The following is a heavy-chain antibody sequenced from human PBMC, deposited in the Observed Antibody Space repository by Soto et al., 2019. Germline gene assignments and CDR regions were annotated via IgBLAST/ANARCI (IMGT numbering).Heavy chain of an antibody. Sequence: ASVKVSCKASGYTFTGHYIHWVRQAPEQGPEWMGEIGPETGATRYAQKFQGRVTMTRDMSITTVYMELNNLSPDDTAVYYCGRGRSGQIIVFYWGQGTPVTVSS. CDR1: GYTFTGHY. V-gene: IGHV1-2*02. D-gene: IGHD1-26*01. J-gene: IGHJ4*02. CDR2: IGPETGAT. CDR3: GRGRSGQIIVFY.